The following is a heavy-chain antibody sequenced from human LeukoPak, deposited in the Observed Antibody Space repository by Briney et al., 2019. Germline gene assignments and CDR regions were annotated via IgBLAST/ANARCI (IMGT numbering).Heavy chain of an antibody. Sequence: GGSLRLSCAVSSFTFSSYAMGWVRQAPGKGLEWVSAISGSGGSTYYADSVKGRFTISRDTSKNTLYLQMNSLRAAEPAVYSCSKDASGIYDWFDPWGQGTLVTVSS. CDR3: SKDASGIYDWFDP. CDR1: SFTFSSYA. J-gene: IGHJ5*02. CDR2: ISGSGGST. V-gene: IGHV3-23*01. D-gene: IGHD1-26*01.